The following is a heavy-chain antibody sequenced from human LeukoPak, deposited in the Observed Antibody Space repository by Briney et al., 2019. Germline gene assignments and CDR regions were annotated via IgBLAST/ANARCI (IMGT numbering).Heavy chain of an antibody. V-gene: IGHV3-21*01. J-gene: IGHJ3*02. CDR1: GLTFRSYS. CDR2: ISSSSSYI. Sequence: GGSLRLSCAASGLTFRSYSMNWVRQAPGKGLEWVSSISSSSSYIYYADSVKGRFTISRDNAKSSLYLQMNSLRAEDTAVYYCAVNYCSSTSCYVDAFDIWGQGTMVTVSS. CDR3: AVNYCSSTSCYVDAFDI. D-gene: IGHD2-2*01.